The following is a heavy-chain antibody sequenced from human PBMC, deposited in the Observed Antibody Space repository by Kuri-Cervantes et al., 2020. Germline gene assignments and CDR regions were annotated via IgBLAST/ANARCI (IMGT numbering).Heavy chain of an antibody. CDR2: ISYDGSNK. Sequence: LSLTCPASGFTFSSYAMHWVRQAPGKGLEGVAVISYDGSNKYYADSVKGRFTISRDNSKNTLYLQMNSLRAEDPAVYYCARDPITIFGVVTHGFDYWGQGTLVTVSS. CDR3: ARDPITIFGVVTHGFDY. V-gene: IGHV3-30-3*01. D-gene: IGHD3-3*01. J-gene: IGHJ4*02. CDR1: GFTFSSYA.